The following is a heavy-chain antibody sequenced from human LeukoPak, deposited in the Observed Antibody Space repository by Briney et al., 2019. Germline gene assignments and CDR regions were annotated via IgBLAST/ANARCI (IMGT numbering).Heavy chain of an antibody. CDR3: ARAIPYCSNGVCYTPDY. J-gene: IGHJ4*02. CDR2: IISDGSST. Sequence: GGSMRLSCAASGFTFSSYCMHWVRQAPGKGLLWVSRIISDGSSTTYADSVKRRSTISRDNAKNTLYLQMNSLRAEDTAVYYCARAIPYCSNGVCYTPDYWGQGTLVTVSS. D-gene: IGHD2-8*01. CDR1: GFTFSSYC. V-gene: IGHV3-74*01.